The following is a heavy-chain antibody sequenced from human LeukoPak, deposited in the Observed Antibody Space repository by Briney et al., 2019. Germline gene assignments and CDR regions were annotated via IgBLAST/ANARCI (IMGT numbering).Heavy chain of an antibody. D-gene: IGHD1-26*01. CDR1: GGSISSYY. V-gene: IGHV4-59*08. CDR3: ARQAGSFTTFDY. J-gene: IGHJ4*02. CDR2: ISYSGST. Sequence: PSETLSLTCNVSGGSISSYYWTWIRRSPGKGLGWIGYISYSGSTKYNPSVERRVTISKDTSKNHFFLRINSVAAADTATYYCARQAGSFTTFDYWGQGILVTVSS.